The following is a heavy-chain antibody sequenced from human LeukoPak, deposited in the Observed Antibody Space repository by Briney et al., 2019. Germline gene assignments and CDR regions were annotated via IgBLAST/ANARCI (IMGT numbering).Heavy chain of an antibody. CDR1: GFTVSSNY. Sequence: GGSLRLSCAASGFTVSSNYMSWVRQAPGKGLEWVSVIYSGGSTYYADSVKGRFTISRDNSKNTLYLQMNSLRAEDTAVYYCASQGRWLRTFDYWGQGTLVTVSS. J-gene: IGHJ4*02. CDR3: ASQGRWLRTFDY. CDR2: IYSGGST. D-gene: IGHD5-18*01. V-gene: IGHV3-66*04.